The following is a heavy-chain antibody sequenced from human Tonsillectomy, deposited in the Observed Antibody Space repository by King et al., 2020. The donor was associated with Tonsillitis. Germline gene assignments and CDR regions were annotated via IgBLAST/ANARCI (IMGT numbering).Heavy chain of an antibody. D-gene: IGHD6-13*01. CDR3: ARESIPGGAAGIIRPFDY. Sequence: QLVQSGAEVKKPGSSVKVSCKASGGTFSSYAISWVRQAPGQGLEWMGGIIPIFGTANYAQKFQGRVTITADESTSTAYIELSSLRSEDTAVYYCARESIPGGAAGIIRPFDYWGQGPLVTVSS. CDR1: GGTFSSYA. V-gene: IGHV1-69*01. CDR2: IIPIFGTA. J-gene: IGHJ4*02.